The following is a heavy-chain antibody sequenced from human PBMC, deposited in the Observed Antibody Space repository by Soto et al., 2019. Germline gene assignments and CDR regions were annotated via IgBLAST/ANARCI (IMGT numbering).Heavy chain of an antibody. Sequence: GESLKISCKGSGYSFTSYWIGWVRQMPGKGLEWMGIIYPGDSDTRYSPSFQGQVTISADKSISTAYLQWSSLKASDTAMYYCAGIYSSSWIRKNWFDPWGQGTLVTVSS. J-gene: IGHJ5*02. CDR1: GYSFTSYW. CDR3: AGIYSSSWIRKNWFDP. CDR2: IYPGDSDT. D-gene: IGHD6-13*01. V-gene: IGHV5-51*01.